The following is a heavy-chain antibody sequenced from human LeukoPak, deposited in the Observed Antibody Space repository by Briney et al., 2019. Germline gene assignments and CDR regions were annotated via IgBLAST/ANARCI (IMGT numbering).Heavy chain of an antibody. D-gene: IGHD3-3*01. CDR1: GGSINNYY. CDR3: ARGIFRFGVVINNWFDP. CDR2: IYYSGST. Sequence: SETLSLTCTVSGGSINNYYWSWIQQPPGEGLEWIGYIYYSGSTNYNPSLKSRVTISVDTSKNQFSLKMSSVTAADTAVYYCARGIFRFGVVINNWFDPWGQGTLVTVSS. J-gene: IGHJ5*02. V-gene: IGHV4-59*01.